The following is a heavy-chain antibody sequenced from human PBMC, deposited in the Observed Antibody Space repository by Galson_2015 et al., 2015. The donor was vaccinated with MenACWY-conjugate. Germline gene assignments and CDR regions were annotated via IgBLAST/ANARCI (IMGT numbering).Heavy chain of an antibody. CDR1: GYSFTSYW. D-gene: IGHD5-18*01. V-gene: IGHV5-51*01. J-gene: IGHJ3*02. Sequence: SGYSFTSYWIGWVRQMPGKGLEWMGIVYPGDSETRYSPSFQGQVTISADKSISTAYLQWSSLKASDTAMYYCARGGFTYGDAFNIWGQGTMVTVSS. CDR2: VYPGDSET. CDR3: ARGGFTYGDAFNI.